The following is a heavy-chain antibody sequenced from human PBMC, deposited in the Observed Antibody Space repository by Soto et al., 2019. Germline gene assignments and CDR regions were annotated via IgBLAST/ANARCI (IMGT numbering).Heavy chain of an antibody. CDR3: ARVVATKSYWYFDL. J-gene: IGHJ2*01. D-gene: IGHD5-12*01. CDR2: IYYSGST. V-gene: IGHV4-31*03. CDR1: GGSISSGGYY. Sequence: SETLSLTCTVSGGSISSGGYYWSWIRQHPGKGLEWIGYIYYSGSTYYNPSLKSRVTISVDTSKNQFSLKLSSVTAADTAVYYCARVVATKSYWYFDLWGRGTLVTVSS.